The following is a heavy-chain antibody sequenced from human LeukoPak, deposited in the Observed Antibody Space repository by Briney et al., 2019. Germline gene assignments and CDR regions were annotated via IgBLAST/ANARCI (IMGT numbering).Heavy chain of an antibody. J-gene: IGHJ4*02. CDR3: AKGYYYDSSGYYPDYFDY. Sequence: PGGSLRLSCAASGFTFDDYAMHWVRQAPGKGLEWVSGISWNSGSIGYADSVKGRFTIPRDNAKNSLYLQMNSLRAEDMALYYCAKGYYYDSSGYYPDYFDYWGQGTLVTVSS. CDR1: GFTFDDYA. V-gene: IGHV3-9*03. D-gene: IGHD3-22*01. CDR2: ISWNSGSI.